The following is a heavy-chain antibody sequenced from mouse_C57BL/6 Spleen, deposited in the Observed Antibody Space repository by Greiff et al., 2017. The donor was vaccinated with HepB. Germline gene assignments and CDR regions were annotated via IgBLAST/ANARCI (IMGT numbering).Heavy chain of an antibody. J-gene: IGHJ1*03. CDR3: ARRKITTGGYFDV. Sequence: EVQLQESGPVLVKPGASVKMSCKASGYTFTDYYMNWVKQSHGKSLEWIGVINPYNGGTSYNQKFKGKATLTVDKSSSTAYMELNSLTSEDSAVYYCARRKITTGGYFDVWGTGTTVTVSS. V-gene: IGHV1-19*01. D-gene: IGHD1-1*01. CDR1: GYTFTDYY. CDR2: INPYNGGT.